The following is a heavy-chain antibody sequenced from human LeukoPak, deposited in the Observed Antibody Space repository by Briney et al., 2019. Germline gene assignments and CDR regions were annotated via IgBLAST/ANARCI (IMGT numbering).Heavy chain of an antibody. V-gene: IGHV3-33*01. D-gene: IGHD2-2*01. J-gene: IGHJ5*02. CDR1: GFTFSRLP. CDR3: AIEYPGFSASSSGSS. Sequence: PGRSLRLSFSGSGFTFSRLPIRLGGQAPGKGLEWVAFIWYDGSNKDYTDSVKGRFTISRDNAKNRLHLQMNSLRAEDTAVSYCAIEYPGFSASSSGSSCGQGTLVTVSS. CDR2: IWYDGSNK.